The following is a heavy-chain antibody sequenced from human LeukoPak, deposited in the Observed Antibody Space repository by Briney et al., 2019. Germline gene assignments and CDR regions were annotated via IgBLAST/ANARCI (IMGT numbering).Heavy chain of an antibody. D-gene: IGHD4-17*01. CDR1: GGTFSSYA. V-gene: IGHV1-69*05. J-gene: IGHJ4*02. Sequence: SVKVSCKASGGTFSSYAISWVRQAPGQGLEWMGGIIPIFGTANYAQKFQGRVTITTDESTSTAYMELSSLRSKDTAVYYCARSGPYGDYVYYWGQGTLVTVSS. CDR2: IIPIFGTA. CDR3: ARSGPYGDYVYY.